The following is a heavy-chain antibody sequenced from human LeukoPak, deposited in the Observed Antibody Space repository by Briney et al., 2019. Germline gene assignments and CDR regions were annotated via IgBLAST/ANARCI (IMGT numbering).Heavy chain of an antibody. CDR3: AKDLEVGGSGSYSISGFDY. V-gene: IGHV3-23*01. CDR1: GFTFSSYA. CDR2: ISGSGGST. Sequence: GGSLRLSCAASGFTFSSYAMSWVRQAPGKGLEWVSAISGSGGSTYYADSVKGRFTISRDNSKNTLYLQMNSLRAEDAAVYYCAKDLEVGGSGSYSISGFDYWGQGTLVTVSS. D-gene: IGHD3-10*01. J-gene: IGHJ4*02.